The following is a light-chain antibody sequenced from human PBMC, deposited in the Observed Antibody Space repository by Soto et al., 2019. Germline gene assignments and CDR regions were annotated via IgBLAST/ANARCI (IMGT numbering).Light chain of an antibody. CDR3: AAWDDSLNGWV. Sequence: QSVLTQPPSASGTPGQRVPSSCSGNSSNIGRNAVNWYQQLPGTAPKLLIYSTNQRPSGVPDRFSGSKSGTSASLAISGLQSEDEADHYCAAWDDSLNGWVFGGGTKVTVL. V-gene: IGLV1-44*01. J-gene: IGLJ3*02. CDR2: STN. CDR1: SSNIGRNA.